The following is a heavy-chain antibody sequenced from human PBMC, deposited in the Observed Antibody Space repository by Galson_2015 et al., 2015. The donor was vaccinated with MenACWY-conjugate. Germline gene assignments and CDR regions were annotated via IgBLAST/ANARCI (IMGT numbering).Heavy chain of an antibody. V-gene: IGHV3-7*05. Sequence: SLRLSCAASGFTVSGKWMTWGRQAPGKGLEWVANIETDGSQKNYVDSVKVRFTISRDNANNSLYLKMNSLRAEDTAAYYCVRGGAGYNTVCYWGQGTLVIVSS. J-gene: IGHJ4*02. CDR1: GFTVSGKW. CDR3: VRGGAGYNTVCY. D-gene: IGHD3-3*01. CDR2: IETDGSQK.